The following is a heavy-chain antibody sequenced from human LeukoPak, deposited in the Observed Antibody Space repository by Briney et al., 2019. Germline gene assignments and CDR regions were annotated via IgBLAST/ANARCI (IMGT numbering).Heavy chain of an antibody. CDR2: IYSGGST. V-gene: IGHV3-53*01. Sequence: GGSLRLSCAASGFTVSSNYMSWVRQAPGKGLEWVSVIYSGGSTYYADSVKGRFTISRDNSKNTLYLQMNSLRAEDTAVYYCARPRLYVFDWYFDLWGRGTLVTVSS. CDR3: ARPRLYVFDWYFDL. D-gene: IGHD3-16*01. CDR1: GFTVSSNY. J-gene: IGHJ2*01.